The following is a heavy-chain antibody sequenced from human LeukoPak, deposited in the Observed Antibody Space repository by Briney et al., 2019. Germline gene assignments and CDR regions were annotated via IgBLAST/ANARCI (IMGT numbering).Heavy chain of an antibody. Sequence: GGSLTLTCAASGFTFSVYTLNWVRQAPPQGLERVSYISSNNSTIYYADSVKGRFSISRDNARNSLYLQMNSLRDEDTAIYYCARDRNSGSYFGSWGRGTLVTVSS. D-gene: IGHD1-26*01. CDR1: GFTFSVYT. CDR2: ISSNNSTI. CDR3: ARDRNSGSYFGS. J-gene: IGHJ4*02. V-gene: IGHV3-48*02.